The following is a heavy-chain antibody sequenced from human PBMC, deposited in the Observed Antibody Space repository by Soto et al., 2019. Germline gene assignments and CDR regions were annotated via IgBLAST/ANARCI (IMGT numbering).Heavy chain of an antibody. D-gene: IGHD3-3*01. Sequence: GASVKVSCKASGYTFSLYAMHWVRQAPGQRLEWMGWINAADGNTKTSQNFQGRITFTRDTSASTAYMELSTLTSADTAVYFCARDQRRDYDFWSGYSQGFDYWGQGTPVTVSS. CDR1: GYTFSLYA. V-gene: IGHV1-3*01. J-gene: IGHJ4*02. CDR2: INAADGNT. CDR3: ARDQRRDYDFWSGYSQGFDY.